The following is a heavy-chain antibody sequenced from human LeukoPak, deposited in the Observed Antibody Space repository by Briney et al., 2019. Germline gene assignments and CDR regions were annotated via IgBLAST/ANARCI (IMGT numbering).Heavy chain of an antibody. D-gene: IGHD1-1*01. V-gene: IGHV3-7*01. CDR3: AKDGGWNHFAH. Sequence: GGSLTLSCEASGFSFTRFYMDWVRQAPGQGLEWVASIKEDGGATYYADSVKGRFTISRDNAKDSLYLHMHILRAEDTAVYYCAKDGGWNHFAHWGQGTPVAVSS. CDR1: GFSFTRFY. CDR2: IKEDGGAT. J-gene: IGHJ4*02.